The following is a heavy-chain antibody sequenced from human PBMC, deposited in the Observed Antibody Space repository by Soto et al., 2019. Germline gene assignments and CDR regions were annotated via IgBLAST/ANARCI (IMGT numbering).Heavy chain of an antibody. CDR1: GYTFTSYA. J-gene: IGHJ4*02. D-gene: IGHD3-22*01. CDR2: INAGNGNT. Sequence: QVQLVQSGAEEKKPGASVKVSCKASGYTFTSYAMHWVRQAPGQRLEWMGWINAGNGNTKYSQKFQGRVTITRDASASTASMELSSLRSEDTAVYYCAGSSGYYLIDDYWGQGTLVTVSS. V-gene: IGHV1-3*05. CDR3: AGSSGYYLIDDY.